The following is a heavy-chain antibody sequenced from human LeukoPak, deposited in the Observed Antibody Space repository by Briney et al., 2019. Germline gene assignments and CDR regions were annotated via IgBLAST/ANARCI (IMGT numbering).Heavy chain of an antibody. D-gene: IGHD3-16*01. Sequence: PSETLSLTCTISGSSITSVSHYWGWIRQPPGKGLEWIGDIYYTGSTYYSPSLRSRVTMSVHTSENQFSLRLNSVTAVDTAVYYCARRWGNIVGVAYEYWGQGTLVTVSS. V-gene: IGHV4-39*01. CDR3: ARRWGNIVGVAYEY. CDR2: IYYTGST. CDR1: GSSITSVSHY. J-gene: IGHJ4*02.